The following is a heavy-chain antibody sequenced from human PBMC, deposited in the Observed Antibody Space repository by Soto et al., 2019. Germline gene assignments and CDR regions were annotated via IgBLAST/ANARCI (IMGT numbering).Heavy chain of an antibody. Sequence: PSETLSLTCTVSGGSVSNDNFYWGWIRQPPGKGLEWIGYVHSSGITNYNPSLKRRVTISVDTSRNQFSLRLSSVTAADTAVYYCERGLNMGQLPSHFDHWGQGTLVTVSS. V-gene: IGHV4-61*01. CDR3: ERGLNMGQLPSHFDH. CDR2: VHSSGIT. CDR1: GGSVSNDNFY. J-gene: IGHJ5*02. D-gene: IGHD3-16*01.